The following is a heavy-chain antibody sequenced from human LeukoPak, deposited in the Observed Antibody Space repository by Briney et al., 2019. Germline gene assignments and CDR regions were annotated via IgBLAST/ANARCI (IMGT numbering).Heavy chain of an antibody. V-gene: IGHV3-23*01. D-gene: IGHD3-10*01. CDR3: AKGKWFGELFSYYFDY. CDR2: ISGSGGST. J-gene: IGHJ4*02. CDR1: GFTFSSYA. Sequence: GGSLRLSCAASGFTFSSYAMSWVRQAPGKGLEWVSAISGSGGSTYYADSVKGRFTISRDNSKNTLYLQMNSLRAEDTAVYYCAKGKWFGELFSYYFDYWGRGTLVTVSS.